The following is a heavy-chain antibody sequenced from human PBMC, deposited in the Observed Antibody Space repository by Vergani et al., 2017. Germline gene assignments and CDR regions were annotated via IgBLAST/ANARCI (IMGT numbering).Heavy chain of an antibody. D-gene: IGHD3-9*01. CDR1: GFTFDDYA. J-gene: IGHJ4*02. Sequence: EVQLVESGGGLVQPGRSLRLSCAASGFTFDDYAMHWVRQAPGKGLEWVSGISWNSGSIGYADSVKGRFTISRDNAKNSLYLQMNSLRAEDMALYYCAKDSDYEILTGFALDYWGQGTLVTVSS. CDR3: AKDSDYEILTGFALDY. CDR2: ISWNSGSI. V-gene: IGHV3-9*03.